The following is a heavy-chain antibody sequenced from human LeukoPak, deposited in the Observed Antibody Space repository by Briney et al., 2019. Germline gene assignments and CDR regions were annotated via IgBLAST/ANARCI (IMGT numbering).Heavy chain of an antibody. J-gene: IGHJ3*02. CDR2: IYYSGST. D-gene: IGHD3-3*01. Sequence: PSETLSLTCTVSGGSISSSSYYWGWIRQPPGKGLEWIGSIYYSGSTYYNPSLKSRVTISVDTSKNQFSLKLSSVTAADTAVYYCARSTPSAPRDFWSGYPGWSDAFDIWGQGTMVTVSS. CDR3: ARSTPSAPRDFWSGYPGWSDAFDI. CDR1: GGSISSSSYY. V-gene: IGHV4-39*01.